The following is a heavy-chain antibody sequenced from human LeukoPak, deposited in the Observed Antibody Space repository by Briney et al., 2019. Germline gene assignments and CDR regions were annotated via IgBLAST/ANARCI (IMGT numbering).Heavy chain of an antibody. CDR3: ARENHATFDY. CDR2: INQHGNEK. CDR1: GFTFGTYW. Sequence: GGSLRLSCAASGFTFGTYWMSWVRQAPGKGLEWVATINQHGNEKYYVDSVKGRLTISRDNAKNSLYLQMNSLRVEDTAVYYCARENHATFDYWGQGSLVTVSS. V-gene: IGHV3-7*04. D-gene: IGHD1-14*01. J-gene: IGHJ4*02.